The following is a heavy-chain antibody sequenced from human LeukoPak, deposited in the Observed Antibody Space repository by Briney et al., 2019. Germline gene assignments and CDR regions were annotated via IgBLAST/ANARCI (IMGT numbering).Heavy chain of an antibody. CDR1: GFTFSTYG. Sequence: GGSLKLSCAASGFTFSTYGMHWVRQAPGKGLEWVAFIWYDGSDKNYADSVKGRFTISRDNPKNTLYLQMNSLRAEDTAVYYCAKDRDSSGWYQDYWGQGTLVTVSS. CDR3: AKDRDSSGWYQDY. V-gene: IGHV3-30*02. J-gene: IGHJ4*02. D-gene: IGHD6-19*01. CDR2: IWYDGSDK.